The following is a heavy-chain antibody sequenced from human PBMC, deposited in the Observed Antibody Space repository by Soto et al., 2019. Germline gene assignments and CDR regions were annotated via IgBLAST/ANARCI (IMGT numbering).Heavy chain of an antibody. J-gene: IGHJ4*02. CDR1: GDSISSGGYY. Sequence: SETLSLTCAVSGDSISSGGYYWSWIRQPPGKGLEWIGDIYYSGSTNYNPSLTSRVSMSVDTSSQQVSLKLSSVTAADTAVYYCARRIAMIVVVFDSWGQGTLVTVS. D-gene: IGHD3-22*01. CDR2: IYYSGST. CDR3: ARRIAMIVVVFDS. V-gene: IGHV4-61*08.